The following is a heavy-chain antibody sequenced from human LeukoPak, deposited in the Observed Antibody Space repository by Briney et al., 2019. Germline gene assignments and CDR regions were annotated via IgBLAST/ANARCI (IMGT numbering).Heavy chain of an antibody. D-gene: IGHD5-12*01. J-gene: IGHJ4*02. CDR1: GFTFSSYA. Sequence: RXLRLSCAASGFTFSSYAMHWVRQAPGKGLEWVAVISYDGSNKYYADSVKGRFTISRDNSKNTLYLQMNSLRAEDTAVYYCARQGSSGYVQFDYWGQGTLVTVSS. CDR3: ARQGSSGYVQFDY. CDR2: ISYDGSNK. V-gene: IGHV3-30*04.